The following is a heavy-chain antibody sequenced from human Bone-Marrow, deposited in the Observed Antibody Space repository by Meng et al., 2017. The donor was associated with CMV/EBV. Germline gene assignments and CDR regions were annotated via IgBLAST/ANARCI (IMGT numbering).Heavy chain of an antibody. CDR1: GFTFSTSS. Sequence: GESLKISCAASGFTFSTSSMNWVRQAPGKGLEWVSSISSSSSYIYYADSVKGRFTISRDNAKNSLYLQMNSLRAEDTAVYYCARDLEYCGGDCYLDYYYGMDVWGQGTTVTVSS. V-gene: IGHV3-21*01. D-gene: IGHD2-21*01. CDR2: ISSSSSYI. J-gene: IGHJ6*02. CDR3: ARDLEYCGGDCYLDYYYGMDV.